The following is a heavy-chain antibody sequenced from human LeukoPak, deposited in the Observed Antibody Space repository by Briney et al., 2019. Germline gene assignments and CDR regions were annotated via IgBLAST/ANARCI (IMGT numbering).Heavy chain of an antibody. V-gene: IGHV3-23*01. CDR3: AKVATKGNYYDSSGYSLDY. CDR1: GFPFSSYA. Sequence: GGSLRLSCAASGFPFSSYAMGWVRQAPRKGLEWVSAITASSGGTYYADSVKGRFTISRDNSKNTLYLQINSLRAEDAAIYYCAKVATKGNYYDSSGYSLDYWGQGTLVTVSS. D-gene: IGHD3-22*01. CDR2: ITASSGGT. J-gene: IGHJ4*02.